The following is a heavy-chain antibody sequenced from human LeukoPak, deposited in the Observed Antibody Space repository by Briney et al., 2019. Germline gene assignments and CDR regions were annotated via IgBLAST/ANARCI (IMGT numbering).Heavy chain of an antibody. CDR2: ISYDGSNK. Sequence: GGSLSLSCAASGFTFSSYGMHWVRQAPGKGLEWVAVISYDGSNKYYADSVKGRFTISRDNSKNTLYLQMNSLRAEDTAVYYCAKDRDGWYLGYYFDYWGQGILVTVSS. CDR3: AKDRDGWYLGYYFDY. J-gene: IGHJ4*02. V-gene: IGHV3-30*18. D-gene: IGHD2-15*01. CDR1: GFTFSSYG.